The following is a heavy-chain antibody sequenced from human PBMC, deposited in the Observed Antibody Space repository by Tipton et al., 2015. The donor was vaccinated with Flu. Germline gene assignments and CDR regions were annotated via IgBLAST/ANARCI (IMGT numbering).Heavy chain of an antibody. CDR1: GDSVSSNSAA. Sequence: GLVKPSQTLSLTCAISGDSVSSNSAAWNWIRQSPSRGLEWLGRTYYRSKWYNDYAVSVKSRITINPDTSKNQFSLQLNSVTPEDTAVYYCAIGAGIAAAENYYYYYGMDVWGQGTTVTVSS. CDR3: AIGAGIAAAENYYYYYGMDV. V-gene: IGHV6-1*01. D-gene: IGHD6-13*01. CDR2: TYYRSKWYN. J-gene: IGHJ6*02.